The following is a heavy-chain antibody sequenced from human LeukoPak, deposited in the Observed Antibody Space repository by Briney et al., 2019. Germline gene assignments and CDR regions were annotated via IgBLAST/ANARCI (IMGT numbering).Heavy chain of an antibody. V-gene: IGHV4-34*01. CDR3: ARMEPYDFWSGYYPNWFDP. CDR1: GGSFSGYY. J-gene: IGHJ5*02. Sequence: PSETLSLTCAVYGGSFSGYYWSWIRQPPGKGLEWIGEINHSGSTNYNPSHKSRVTISVDTSKSQFSLKLSSVTAADTAVYYCARMEPYDFWSGYYPNWFDPWGQGTLVTVSS. D-gene: IGHD3-3*01. CDR2: INHSGST.